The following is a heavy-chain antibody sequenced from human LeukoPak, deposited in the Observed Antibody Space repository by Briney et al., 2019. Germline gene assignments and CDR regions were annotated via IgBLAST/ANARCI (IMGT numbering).Heavy chain of an antibody. CDR1: GCSISSYY. J-gene: IGHJ3*02. Sequence: SETLSLTCTVSGCSISSYYWSWIRQPPGKGLEWIGYIYTSGSTNYNPSLKSRVTISVDTSKNQFSLKLSSVTAADTAVYYCARGYCSGGSCYVPFDIWGQGTMVTVSS. CDR2: IYTSGST. CDR3: ARGYCSGGSCYVPFDI. D-gene: IGHD2-15*01. V-gene: IGHV4-4*09.